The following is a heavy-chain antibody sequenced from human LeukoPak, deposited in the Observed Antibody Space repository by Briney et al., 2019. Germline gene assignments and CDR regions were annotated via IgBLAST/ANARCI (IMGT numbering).Heavy chain of an antibody. V-gene: IGHV3-23*01. CDR3: AKDVRVCSGGSCYGWFDP. Sequence: PGGSLRLSCAASGFTFSSYAMSWVRQAPGKGLEWVSAISSSGGRTYYADSVKGRFTISRENSKNTLYLQMNSLRAEDTAVYYCAKDVRVCSGGSCYGWFDPWGQGTLVTVSS. D-gene: IGHD2-15*01. CDR2: ISSSGGRT. CDR1: GFTFSSYA. J-gene: IGHJ5*02.